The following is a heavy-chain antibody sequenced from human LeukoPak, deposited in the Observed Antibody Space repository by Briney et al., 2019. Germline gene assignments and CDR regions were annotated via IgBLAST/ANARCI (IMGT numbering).Heavy chain of an antibody. V-gene: IGHV4-59*08. CDR1: GGSISSYY. J-gene: IGHJ2*01. CDR3: ARHVRIFNPGDRRNWYFDL. Sequence: SETLSLTCTVSGGSISSYYWSWIRQPPGKGLEWIGYIYYSGSTNYNPSLKSRVTISVDTSKNQFSLKLSSVTAADTAVYYCARHVRIFNPGDRRNWYFDLWGRGTLVTVSS. D-gene: IGHD2/OR15-2a*01. CDR2: IYYSGST.